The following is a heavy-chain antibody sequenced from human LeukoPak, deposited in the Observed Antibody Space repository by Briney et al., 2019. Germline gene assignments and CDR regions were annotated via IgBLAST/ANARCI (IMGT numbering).Heavy chain of an antibody. CDR1: GFTFSSYA. Sequence: GGALRLSCAASGFTFSSYAMSWVRQAPGKGLEWVSAISGSGGSTYYADSVKGRFTISRDNAKNSLYLQMNSLRAEDTAVYYCARGSGDWFDPWGQGTLVTVSS. V-gene: IGHV3-23*01. D-gene: IGHD3-10*01. CDR3: ARGSGDWFDP. CDR2: ISGSGGST. J-gene: IGHJ5*02.